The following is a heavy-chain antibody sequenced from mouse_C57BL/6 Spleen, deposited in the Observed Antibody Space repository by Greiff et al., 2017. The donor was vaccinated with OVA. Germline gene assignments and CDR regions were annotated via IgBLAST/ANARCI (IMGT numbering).Heavy chain of an antibody. CDR1: GFSLTSYG. Sequence: VQVVESGPGLVQPSQSLSITCTVSGFSLTSYGVHWVRQSPGKGLEWLGVIWSGGSTDYNAAFISRLSISKDNSKSQVFFKMISLQADDTAIYYCASLWYFDVWGTGTTVTVSS. CDR3: ASLWYFDV. J-gene: IGHJ1*03. V-gene: IGHV2-2*01. CDR2: IWSGGST.